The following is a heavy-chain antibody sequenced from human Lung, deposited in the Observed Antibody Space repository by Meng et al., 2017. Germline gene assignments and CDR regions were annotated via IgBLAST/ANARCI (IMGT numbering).Heavy chain of an antibody. CDR2: IIDSGST. CDR3: VRRTYSSGWYFDY. V-gene: IGHV4-34*02. Sequence: QGQLQQWGAGLLKPSGTLSLTCAVYGGSFSGYYWSWIRQPPGKGLEWIGEIIDSGSTNYNPSLKSRVTISVDTSKNQFSLRVTSVTAADRAVYYCVRRTYSSGWYFDYWGQGTLVTVSS. D-gene: IGHD6-19*01. CDR1: GGSFSGYY. J-gene: IGHJ4*02.